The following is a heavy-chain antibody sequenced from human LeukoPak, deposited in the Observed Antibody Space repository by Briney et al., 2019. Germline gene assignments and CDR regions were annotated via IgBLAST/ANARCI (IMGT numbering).Heavy chain of an antibody. CDR1: GVSISSYY. CDR2: IYYSGST. Sequence: PSETLSLTCTVSGVSISSYYWSWIRQPLGKGLEWIGYIYYSGSTNYNPSLKSRVTISVDTSKNQFSLKLSSVTAADTAVYYCARGGQLWLSWFDPWGQGTLVTVSS. J-gene: IGHJ5*02. CDR3: ARGGQLWLSWFDP. D-gene: IGHD5-18*01. V-gene: IGHV4-59*01.